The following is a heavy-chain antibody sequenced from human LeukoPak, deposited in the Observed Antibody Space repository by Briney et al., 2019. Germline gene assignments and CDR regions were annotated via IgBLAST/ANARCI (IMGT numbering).Heavy chain of an antibody. CDR3: ARHTLYNYYYMDV. J-gene: IGHJ6*03. V-gene: IGHV4-59*08. CDR2: IYYSGST. Sequence: PSETLSLTCTVSGGSISSYYWSWIRQPPGKGLEWIGYIYYSGSTNYNPSLKSRVTISVDTSKNQFSLKLSSVTAADTAVYYCARHTLYNYYYMDVWGKWTTVTVSS. CDR1: GGSISSYY.